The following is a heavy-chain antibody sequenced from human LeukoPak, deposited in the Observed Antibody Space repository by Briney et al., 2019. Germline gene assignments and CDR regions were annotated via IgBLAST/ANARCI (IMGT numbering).Heavy chain of an antibody. CDR1: AGSISSYY. J-gene: IGHJ4*02. Sequence: PSETLSLTCTVSAGSISSYYWSWIRQPPGKGLEWIGYIYYSGSTNYNPSLKSRVTISVDTSKNQFSVKLSSVTAADTAVYYFARGIYGGRVWGQGTLVTVSS. D-gene: IGHD2-15*01. CDR2: IYYSGST. CDR3: ARGIYGGRV. V-gene: IGHV4-59*01.